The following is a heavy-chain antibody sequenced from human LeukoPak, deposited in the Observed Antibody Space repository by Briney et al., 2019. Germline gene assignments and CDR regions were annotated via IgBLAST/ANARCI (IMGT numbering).Heavy chain of an antibody. CDR2: LIPMFGAT. D-gene: IGHD4-17*01. CDR3: AGGDPFNYYMDV. V-gene: IGHV1-69*05. CDR1: GGTFSAYA. J-gene: IGHJ6*03. Sequence: SVKVSCKASGGTFSAYAISWVRQTPGQGLEWMGGLIPMFGATNYTQKFQGRISITTDESTTTAYMELRSLRSDDTAAYFCAGGDPFNYYMDVWGKGTTVTV.